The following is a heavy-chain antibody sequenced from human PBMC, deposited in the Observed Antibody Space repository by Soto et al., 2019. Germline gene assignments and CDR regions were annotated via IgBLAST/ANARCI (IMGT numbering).Heavy chain of an antibody. CDR3: AIVVMGYYYDGMDV. V-gene: IGHV4-34*01. CDR2: INHSGST. J-gene: IGHJ6*02. Sequence: SETLSLTCAVYGGSFSGYYWSWIRQPPGKGLEWIGEINHSGSTNYNPSLKSRVTISVDTSKNQFSLKLSSVTAADTAVYYCAIVVMGYYYDGMDVWGQGTTVPGS. D-gene: IGHD3-22*01. CDR1: GGSFSGYY.